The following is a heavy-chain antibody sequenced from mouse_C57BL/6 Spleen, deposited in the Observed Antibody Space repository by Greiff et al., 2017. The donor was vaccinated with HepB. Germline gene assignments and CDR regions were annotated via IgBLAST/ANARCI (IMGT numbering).Heavy chain of an antibody. V-gene: IGHV1-34*01. J-gene: IGHJ4*01. CDR2: IYPNNGGN. Sequence: EVQLVESGPELVKPGASVKMSCKASGYTFTDYYMHWVKQSPGKSLEWIGYIYPNNGGNGYNQKFKGKATLTVDKSSSTAYMELRSLTSEDSAVYYCAREARVTTDYYAMDYWGQGTSVTVSS. CDR1: GYTFTDYY. CDR3: AREARVTTDYYAMDY. D-gene: IGHD2-2*01.